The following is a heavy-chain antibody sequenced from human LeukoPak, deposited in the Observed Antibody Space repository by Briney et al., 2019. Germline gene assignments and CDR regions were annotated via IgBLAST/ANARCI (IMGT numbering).Heavy chain of an antibody. V-gene: IGHV1-18*01. CDR3: ARDYDFGLVTGGY. Sequence: GWISAYNGNTNYAQSLQGRVTMTTDTSTSTAYMELRSLRSDDTAVYYCARDYDFGLVTGGYWGQGTLVTVSS. J-gene: IGHJ4*02. D-gene: IGHD3-3*01. CDR2: ISAYNGNT.